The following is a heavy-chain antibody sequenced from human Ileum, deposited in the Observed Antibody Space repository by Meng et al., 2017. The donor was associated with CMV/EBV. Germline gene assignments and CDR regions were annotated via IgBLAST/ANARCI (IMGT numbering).Heavy chain of an antibody. CDR3: ARDDSTGYYYFDS. D-gene: IGHD3-22*01. CDR2: IKQDGSEK. Sequence: GGSLRLSCAASGFTFSTYWMSWVCQAPGKGLEWVANIKQDGSEKYYVDSVKGRFTISRDNAKNSLYLQMNSLRAEDTAVYYCARDDSTGYYYFDSWGQGTLVTV. V-gene: IGHV3-7*01. CDR1: GFTFSTYW. J-gene: IGHJ4*02.